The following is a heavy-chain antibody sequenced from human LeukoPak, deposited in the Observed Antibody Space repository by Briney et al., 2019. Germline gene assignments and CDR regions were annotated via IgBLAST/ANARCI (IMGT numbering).Heavy chain of an antibody. V-gene: IGHV4-39*07. CDR3: ARDTPGGFQH. CDR2: IYYSGST. CDR1: GGSISSSSYY. D-gene: IGHD1-14*01. J-gene: IGHJ1*01. Sequence: PSETLSLTCTVSGGSISSSSYYWGWIRQPPGKGLEWIGSIYYSGSTYYNPSLKSRVTISVDTSKNQFSLKLSSVTAADTAVYYCARDTPGGFQHWGQGTLVTVSS.